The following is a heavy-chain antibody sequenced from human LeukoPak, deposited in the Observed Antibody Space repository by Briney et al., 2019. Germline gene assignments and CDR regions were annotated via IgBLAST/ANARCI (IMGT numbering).Heavy chain of an antibody. CDR2: ISWNSGSI. CDR1: GFTFDDYA. V-gene: IGHV3-9*01. CDR3: AKDSQALLWFGELGW. Sequence: GGSLRLSCAASGFTFDDYAMHWVRQAPGKGLEGVSGISWNSGSIGYADSVKGRSTISRDNAKNSLYLQMNSLRAEDTALYYCAKDSQALLWFGELGWWGQGTLVTVSS. D-gene: IGHD3-10*01. J-gene: IGHJ4*02.